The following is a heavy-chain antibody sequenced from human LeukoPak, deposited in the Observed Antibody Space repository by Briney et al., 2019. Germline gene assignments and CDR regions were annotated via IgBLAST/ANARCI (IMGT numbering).Heavy chain of an antibody. D-gene: IGHD5-18*01. CDR1: GGSISSYY. Sequence: SETLSLTCTVSGGSISSYYWSWIRQPPGKGLEWIGCIYYSGSTDYNPSLKSRVTISVDTSKNQFSLKLSSVTAADTAVYYCARVGLYSYGSFDYWGQGTLVTVSS. J-gene: IGHJ4*02. CDR3: ARVGLYSYGSFDY. CDR2: IYYSGST. V-gene: IGHV4-59*08.